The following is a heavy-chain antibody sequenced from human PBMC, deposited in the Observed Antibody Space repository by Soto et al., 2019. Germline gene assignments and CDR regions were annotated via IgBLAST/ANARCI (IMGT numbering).Heavy chain of an antibody. Sequence: GGSLRPSCTAAGFTFGGYPMTWFRQTQGQGMEWVGFIRGRTYGETAQYVASMQDKFTISRDDFKHIVYLQMNSLKTEDSAVYFCTRGYGGDETDPHYFDSWGQGTLVTVSS. CDR1: GFTFGGYP. V-gene: IGHV3-49*03. D-gene: IGHD5-12*01. CDR2: IRGRTYGETA. J-gene: IGHJ4*02. CDR3: TRGYGGDETDPHYFDS.